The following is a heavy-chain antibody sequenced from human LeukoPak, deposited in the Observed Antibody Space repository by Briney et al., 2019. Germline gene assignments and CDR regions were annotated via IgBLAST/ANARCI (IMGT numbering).Heavy chain of an antibody. Sequence: GGSLRLYCAASGFTVSSNYMSWVRQAPGKGLEWVSVIYSGGSTYYADSVKGRFTISRDNSKNTLYLQMNSLRAEDTAVYYCAREGGIAAAGNDYYGMDVWGQGTTVTVSS. J-gene: IGHJ6*02. CDR1: GFTVSSNY. D-gene: IGHD6-13*01. CDR2: IYSGGST. CDR3: AREGGIAAAGNDYYGMDV. V-gene: IGHV3-66*01.